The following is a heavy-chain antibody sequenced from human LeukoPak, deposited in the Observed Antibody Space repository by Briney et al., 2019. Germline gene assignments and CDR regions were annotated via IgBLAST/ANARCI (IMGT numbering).Heavy chain of an antibody. CDR1: GFTFSSYW. Sequence: GGSLRLSCAASGFTFSSYWMHWVRQAPGKGLVWVSRINSDGSSTSYADSVKGRFTISRDNAKNTLYLQMNSLRAEDTAVYYCARSSCSDLFDYWGQGTLVTVSS. D-gene: IGHD6-13*01. J-gene: IGHJ4*02. CDR2: INSDGSST. V-gene: IGHV3-74*01. CDR3: ARSSCSDLFDY.